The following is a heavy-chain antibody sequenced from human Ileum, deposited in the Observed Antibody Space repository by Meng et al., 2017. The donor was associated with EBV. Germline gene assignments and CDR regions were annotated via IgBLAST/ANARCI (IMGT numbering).Heavy chain of an antibody. J-gene: IGHJ4*01. CDR2: INHLGYT. V-gene: IGHV4-34*02. Sequence: QVQLQQWGAGLLRPSETLSLTCGVYGGSFNGFYWNWVRQPPGKGLEWIGEINHLGYTNYNSSLRSRVTISLDSSKTQFSLELTSVTAADTAVYFCASSFLTGFQPPLYWGHGTLVTVSS. CDR3: ASSFLTGFQPPLY. D-gene: IGHD3-9*01. CDR1: GGSFNGFY.